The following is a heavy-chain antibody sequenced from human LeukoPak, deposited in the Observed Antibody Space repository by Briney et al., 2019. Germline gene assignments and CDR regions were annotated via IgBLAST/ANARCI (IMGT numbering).Heavy chain of an antibody. V-gene: IGHV4-4*02. CDR2: IYHSGST. CDR1: GGSISSSNW. D-gene: IGHD6-13*01. CDR3: ARALQSVLQQQLVQVPDAFDI. J-gene: IGHJ3*02. Sequence: SGTLSLTCAVSGGSISSSNWWSWVRQPPGKGLEWIGEIYHSGSTNYNPSLKSRVTISVDKSKNQFSLKLSSVTAADTAVYYCARALQSVLQQQLVQVPDAFDIWGQGTMVTVSS.